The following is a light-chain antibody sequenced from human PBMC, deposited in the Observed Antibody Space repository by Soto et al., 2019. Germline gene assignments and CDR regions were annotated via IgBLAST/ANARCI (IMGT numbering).Light chain of an antibody. CDR3: QHHGA. Sequence: EIVLTQSPGTLSLSPGERATLSCSASQSVSSSYLAWYQQKPGQAPRLLIYGASSRATGIPDRFSGSGSGTDFTLTISRLEPEDFAVYFCQHHGAFGQGTKVEIK. CDR2: GAS. V-gene: IGKV3-20*01. J-gene: IGKJ1*01. CDR1: QSVSSSY.